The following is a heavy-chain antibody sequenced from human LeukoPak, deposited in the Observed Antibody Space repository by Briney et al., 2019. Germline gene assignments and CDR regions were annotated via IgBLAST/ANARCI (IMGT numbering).Heavy chain of an antibody. CDR3: AAVVEDDILTGYSDAFDI. D-gene: IGHD3-9*01. CDR1: GFTFTSSA. J-gene: IGHJ3*02. Sequence: SVKVSCKASGFTFTSSAMQWVRQARGQRLEGIGLIDVGSGNTNYAQKFQERVTITRDMSRSKAYMELSSLRSEDTAVYYCAAVVEDDILTGYSDAFDIWGQGTMVTVSS. V-gene: IGHV1-58*02. CDR2: IDVGSGNT.